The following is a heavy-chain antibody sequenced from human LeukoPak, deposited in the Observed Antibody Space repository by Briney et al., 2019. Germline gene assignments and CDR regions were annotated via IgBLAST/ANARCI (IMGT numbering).Heavy chain of an antibody. V-gene: IGHV3-23*01. CDR3: AKDFATGYSSGWYVY. D-gene: IGHD6-19*01. J-gene: IGHJ4*02. CDR2: ISGSGGST. Sequence: GGSLRLSCEASGFTFSGYAVSWVRQAPGKGLEWVSAISGSGGSTYYADSVKGRFTISRDNSRNTLYLQMNSLRAEDTAVYYCAKDFATGYSSGWYVYWGQGTLVTVSS. CDR1: GFTFSGYA.